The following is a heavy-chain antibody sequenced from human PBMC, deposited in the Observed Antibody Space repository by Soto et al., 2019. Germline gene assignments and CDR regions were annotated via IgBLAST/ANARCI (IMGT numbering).Heavy chain of an antibody. V-gene: IGHV3-23*01. CDR1: GFTFSSYA. CDR2: ISGSGGST. CDR3: AKDIVVVPAAMYYYYGMDV. J-gene: IGHJ6*02. D-gene: IGHD2-2*01. Sequence: GSLRLSCAASGFTFSSYAMSWVRQAPGKGLEWVSAISGSGGSTYYADSVKGRFTISRDNSKNTLYLQMNSLRAEDTAVYYCAKDIVVVPAAMYYYYGMDVWGQGTTVTVSS.